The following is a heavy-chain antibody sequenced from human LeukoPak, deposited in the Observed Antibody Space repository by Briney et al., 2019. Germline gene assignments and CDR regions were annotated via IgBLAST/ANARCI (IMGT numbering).Heavy chain of an antibody. Sequence: PGGSLRLSCAASGFTFSSYAMSWVRQAPGKGLEWVSAISGSGGSTYYADSVKGRFTISRDNSKNTLYLQMNSLRAEDTAVYYCAKDFSPIVGATSGAFDIWGQGTMVTVSS. CDR1: GFTFSSYA. V-gene: IGHV3-23*01. J-gene: IGHJ3*02. CDR3: AKDFSPIVGATSGAFDI. D-gene: IGHD1-26*01. CDR2: ISGSGGST.